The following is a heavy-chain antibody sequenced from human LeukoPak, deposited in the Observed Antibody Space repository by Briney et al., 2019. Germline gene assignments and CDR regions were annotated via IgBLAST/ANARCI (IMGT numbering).Heavy chain of an antibody. D-gene: IGHD3-10*01. CDR3: ARGTMVRGALSWFDP. CDR2: INPNSGGT. J-gene: IGHJ5*02. V-gene: IGHV1-2*02. CDR1: GYTFTRYY. Sequence: ASVKVSCKASGYTFTRYYMHWVRQAPGQGLEWMGWINPNSGGTNYAQKFQGRVTMTRDTSISTAYMELSRLRSDDTAVYYCARGTMVRGALSWFDPWGQGTLVTVSS.